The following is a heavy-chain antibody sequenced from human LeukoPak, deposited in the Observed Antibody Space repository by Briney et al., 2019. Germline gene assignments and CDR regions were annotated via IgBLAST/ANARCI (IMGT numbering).Heavy chain of an antibody. J-gene: IGHJ4*02. D-gene: IGHD4-17*01. CDR2: IKDDGSGK. CDR1: GFTCSSYR. Sequence: PGRSLRLSCAASGFTCSSYRMSWLRQAPGKGLEGVANIKDDGSGKYYVDYVKGRFTISRDNAKNSLFLQMNGLRAEDTAVYYCARGSIWKPTVTTGYWGQGTLVTVSS. CDR3: ARGSIWKPTVTTGY. V-gene: IGHV3-7*01.